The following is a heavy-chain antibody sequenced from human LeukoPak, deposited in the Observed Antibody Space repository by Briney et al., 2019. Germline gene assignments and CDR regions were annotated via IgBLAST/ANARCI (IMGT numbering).Heavy chain of an antibody. CDR3: ARGPFGNCGGGPCHFRDIDNWYDP. D-gene: IGHD2-21*01. CDR2: MNPKSGDA. J-gene: IGHJ5*02. CDR1: GYTFTTYD. Sequence: ASVKVSCKASGYTFTTYDINWVRQAAGQGFERMGWMNPKSGDAGYADKFQGRVAITRDTSMNTAYLELSALTSDDTAVYYCARGPFGNCGGGPCHFRDIDNWYDPWGQGTLVTVSS. V-gene: IGHV1-8*03.